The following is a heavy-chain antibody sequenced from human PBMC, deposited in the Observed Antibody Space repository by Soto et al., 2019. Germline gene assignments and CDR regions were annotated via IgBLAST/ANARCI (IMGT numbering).Heavy chain of an antibody. V-gene: IGHV1-2*04. CDR2: INPNSGGT. Sequence: ASVKVSCKASGYTFTGYYMHWVRQAPGQGLEWMGWINPNSGGTNYAQKFQGWVTMTRDTSISTAYMELSRLRSDETAVYYCAREWTGEKFYDFWSGYWNQYNWFDPWGQGTLVTVSS. CDR1: GYTFTGYY. D-gene: IGHD3-3*01. CDR3: AREWTGEKFYDFWSGYWNQYNWFDP. J-gene: IGHJ5*02.